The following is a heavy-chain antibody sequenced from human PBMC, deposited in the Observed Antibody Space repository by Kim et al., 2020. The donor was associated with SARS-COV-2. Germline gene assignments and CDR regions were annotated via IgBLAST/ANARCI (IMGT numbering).Heavy chain of an antibody. CDR3: AKIPTLTTQGDY. D-gene: IGHD3-3*01. CDR2: ISGSSGDI. Sequence: GGSLRLSCAASGFTFSRYTLNWVRQAPGKGLEWVSSISGSSGDIYYADSVKGRFTISRDNAKNSLYLQMNSLRAEDTAVYYCAKIPTLTTQGDYWGQGTL. J-gene: IGHJ4*02. V-gene: IGHV3-21*01. CDR1: GFTFSRYT.